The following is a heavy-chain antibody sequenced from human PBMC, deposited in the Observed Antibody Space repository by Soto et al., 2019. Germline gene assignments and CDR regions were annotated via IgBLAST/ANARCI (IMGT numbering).Heavy chain of an antibody. CDR1: GFTFSSYA. CDR3: ARARNYDSSFDC. Sequence: GGSLRLSCAASGFTFSSYAMHWVRQAPGKGLEWVAVIPYDGTNKYYADSVKGRFTISRDNSKNTLYLQMNSLRAEDTAVYYCARARNYDSSFDCWGQGTLVTSPQ. D-gene: IGHD3-22*01. J-gene: IGHJ4*02. CDR2: IPYDGTNK. V-gene: IGHV3-30-3*01.